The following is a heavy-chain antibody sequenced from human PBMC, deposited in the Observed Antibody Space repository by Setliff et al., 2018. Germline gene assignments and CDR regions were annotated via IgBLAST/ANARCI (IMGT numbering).Heavy chain of an antibody. J-gene: IGHJ3*02. V-gene: IGHV5-51*01. CDR2: IYPGDSDT. Sequence: GESLKISCKGSGDSFSNYWIGWVRQMPGKGLEWMGIIYPGDSDTRYSPSFQGQVTISADRSINTAYLQWSSLKASDSAMYYCAREGWGGPRAFDIWGQGTMVTVS. D-gene: IGHD1-26*01. CDR1: GDSFSNYW. CDR3: AREGWGGPRAFDI.